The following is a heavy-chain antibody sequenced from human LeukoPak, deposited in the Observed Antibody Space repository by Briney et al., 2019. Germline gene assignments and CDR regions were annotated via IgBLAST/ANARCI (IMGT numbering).Heavy chain of an antibody. CDR3: ARGTEYGWLDP. V-gene: IGHV3-21*01. D-gene: IGHD2/OR15-2a*01. CDR1: GFTVSDNY. CDR2: ISSSSDYI. Sequence: GGSLRLSCAASGFTVSDNYMSRVRQAPGKGLEWVSSISSSSDYIYYADSVKGRFTISRDNARNSLYLQMNSLRVEDTAVYYCARGTEYGWLDPWGQGTLVTVSS. J-gene: IGHJ5*02.